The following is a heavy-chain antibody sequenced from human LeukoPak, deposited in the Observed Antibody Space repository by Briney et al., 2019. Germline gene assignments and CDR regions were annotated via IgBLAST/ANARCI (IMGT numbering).Heavy chain of an antibody. CDR3: TTVHGAGPVNFDY. D-gene: IGHD3-16*01. CDR2: IKSRTDGETT. V-gene: IGHV3-15*01. Sequence: GGSLRLSCTGSGFTFSSVWMTWVRQAPGKGLEWVGRIKSRTDGETTDYAAPVKGRFSISRDDSENTLYLQMNSLKNEDTAVYFCTTVHGAGPVNFDYWGQGSLVTVSS. J-gene: IGHJ4*02. CDR1: GFTFSSVW.